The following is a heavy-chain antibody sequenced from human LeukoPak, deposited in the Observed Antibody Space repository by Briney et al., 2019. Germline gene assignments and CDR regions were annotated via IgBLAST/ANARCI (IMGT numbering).Heavy chain of an antibody. CDR3: AGGVYTSGWYPDYFDY. D-gene: IGHD6-19*01. V-gene: IGHV3-7*01. CDR1: GFTFNSYW. J-gene: IGHJ4*02. Sequence: PGGSLRLSCAASGFTFNSYWMSWVRQAPGKGLEWVANIKRDGSGTYYVDSVKGRFTISRDNAKNSLYLQLNSLRAEDTAMYFCAGGVYTSGWYPDYFDYWGQGTLVTVSS. CDR2: IKRDGSGT.